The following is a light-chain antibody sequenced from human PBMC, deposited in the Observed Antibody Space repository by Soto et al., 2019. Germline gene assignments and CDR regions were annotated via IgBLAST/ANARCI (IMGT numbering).Light chain of an antibody. Sequence: EIVLTQSPATLSLSPGERATLSCRASQSVSSYLAWYQQKPGQAPRLLIYDASNRATGIPARFSGSGSGTDFTLTISSLEPEDFAVYYCQQRNIWLSFSQGTRLEIK. J-gene: IGKJ5*01. V-gene: IGKV3-11*01. CDR1: QSVSSY. CDR2: DAS. CDR3: QQRNIWLS.